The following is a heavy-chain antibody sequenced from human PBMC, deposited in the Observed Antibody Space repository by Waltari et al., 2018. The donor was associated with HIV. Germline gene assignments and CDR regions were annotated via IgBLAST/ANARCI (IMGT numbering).Heavy chain of an antibody. CDR3: AKDRQKIGYYDILTGYLDY. V-gene: IGHV3-30*18. D-gene: IGHD3-9*01. Sequence: QVQLVESGGGVVQPRRSLRLSCAASGFTFSSYGMHWVRQAPGKGVEWVAIKSYDGSNKYYADSVKGRFTISRDNSKNTLYLQMNSLRAEDTAVYYCAKDRQKIGYYDILTGYLDYWGQGTLVTVSS. J-gene: IGHJ4*02. CDR1: GFTFSSYG. CDR2: KSYDGSNK.